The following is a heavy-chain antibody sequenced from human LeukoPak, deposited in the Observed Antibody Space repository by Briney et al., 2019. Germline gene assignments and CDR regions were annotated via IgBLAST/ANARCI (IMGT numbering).Heavy chain of an antibody. D-gene: IGHD1-26*01. Sequence: SQTLSLTCSVSGDSMTSGSYYWSWIRQPAGKGLEWIGRIYSTGSPNYNPSLKSRVTMSVDTSKNQFSLKLTSMTAADTAVYYCARELYSGSYYPYYFDYWGQGTLVTVSS. J-gene: IGHJ4*02. CDR2: IYSTGSP. CDR3: ARELYSGSYYPYYFDY. V-gene: IGHV4-61*02. CDR1: GDSMTSGSYY.